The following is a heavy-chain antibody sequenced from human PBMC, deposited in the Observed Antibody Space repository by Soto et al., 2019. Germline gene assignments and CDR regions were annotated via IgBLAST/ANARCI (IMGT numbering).Heavy chain of an antibody. J-gene: IGHJ4*02. V-gene: IGHV3-48*03. CDR2: INTRGNII. CDR1: GFIFSRYE. Sequence: GGSLRLSCAASGFIFSRYEMNWVRQAPGKGLEWVSYINTRGNIIHYADSVKGRFTISRDSAENSLYLQMNSLRAEDTAVYYCARDIDYYDSSGYQDYWGQGSLVTVSS. CDR3: ARDIDYYDSSGYQDY. D-gene: IGHD3-22*01.